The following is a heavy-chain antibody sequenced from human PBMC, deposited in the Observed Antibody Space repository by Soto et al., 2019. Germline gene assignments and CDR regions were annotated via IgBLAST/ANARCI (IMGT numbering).Heavy chain of an antibody. J-gene: IGHJ4*02. CDR2: IYYSGST. CDR1: GGSISSYY. Sequence: PSETLSLTCTVSGGSISSYYWSWIRQPPGKGLEWIGYIYYSGSTNYNPSLKSRVTISVDTSKNQFSLKLSSVTAADTAVYYCARELPYSSGWPGHFDYWGRGTLVTVSS. V-gene: IGHV4-59*01. D-gene: IGHD6-19*01. CDR3: ARELPYSSGWPGHFDY.